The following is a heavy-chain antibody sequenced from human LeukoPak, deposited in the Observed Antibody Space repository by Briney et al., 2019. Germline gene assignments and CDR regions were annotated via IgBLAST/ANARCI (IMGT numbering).Heavy chain of an antibody. Sequence: PSETLCLTCAVYGGSFSGYYWSWIRQPPGKGLEWIGEINHSGSTNYNPSLKSRVTISVDTSKNQFSLKLSSVTAADTAVYYCARARLFGYYYYYMDVWGKGTTVTVSS. CDR2: INHSGST. CDR3: ARARLFGYYYYYMDV. J-gene: IGHJ6*03. D-gene: IGHD4/OR15-4a*01. V-gene: IGHV4-34*01. CDR1: GGSFSGYY.